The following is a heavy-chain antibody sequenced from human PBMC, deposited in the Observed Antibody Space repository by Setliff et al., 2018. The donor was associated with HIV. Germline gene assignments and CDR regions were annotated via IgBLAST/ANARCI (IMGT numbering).Heavy chain of an antibody. V-gene: IGHV4-34*01. CDR3: ARARRAGSGPKYFQH. CDR1: GGSFNGYY. J-gene: IGHJ1*01. Sequence: PSETLSLTCAVYGGSFNGYYWGWVRQPPGKGLEWIGEINHSGSTNYNPSLKSRVTMSVDKSKNQFSLRLSSVTAADTAVYYCARARRAGSGPKYFQHWGQGTLVTVSS. CDR2: INHSGST. D-gene: IGHD2-15*01.